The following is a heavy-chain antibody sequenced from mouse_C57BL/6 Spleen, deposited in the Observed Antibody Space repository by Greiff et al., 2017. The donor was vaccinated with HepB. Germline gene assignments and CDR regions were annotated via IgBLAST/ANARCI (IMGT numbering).Heavy chain of an antibody. CDR1: GYTFTSYW. J-gene: IGHJ4*01. Sequence: QVQLQQPGAELVKPGASVKLSCKASGYTFTSYWMQWVKQRPGQGLEWIGEIDPSDSYTNYNQKFKGKATLTVDTSSSTAYMQRSSLTSEDSAVYYGARVRGGGYAMDYWGQGTSVTVSS. V-gene: IGHV1-50*01. CDR2: IDPSDSYT. CDR3: ARVRGGGYAMDY.